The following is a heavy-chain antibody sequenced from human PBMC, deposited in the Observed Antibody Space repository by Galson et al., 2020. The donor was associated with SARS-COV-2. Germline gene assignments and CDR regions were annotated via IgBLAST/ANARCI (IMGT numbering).Heavy chain of an antibody. J-gene: IGHJ3*02. Sequence: SETLSLTCAVSGCSISSGIYSCSWIRQPPGKDLEWIGYIYLSGSTYYNPSLKSRVTISLDTSKNQFSLNLTSVTAADTAVYYCARGLPGAFDIWGRGTMVTVSS. CDR1: GCSISSGIYS. CDR2: IYLSGST. CDR3: ARGLPGAFDI. V-gene: IGHV4-30-2*01.